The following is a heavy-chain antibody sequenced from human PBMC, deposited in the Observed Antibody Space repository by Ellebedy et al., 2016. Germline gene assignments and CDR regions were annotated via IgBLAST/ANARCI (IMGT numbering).Heavy chain of an antibody. Sequence: GESLKISXAASGFTFSTYSMTWVRQAPGKGLEWVSYISTSISTIYYADSVKGRFTIPRDNAKNALFLQMNSLRAEDTAVFYCVRSGESSYYFDYWGRGILVTVSS. CDR3: VRSGESSYYFDY. CDR2: ISTSISTI. D-gene: IGHD3-10*01. V-gene: IGHV3-48*04. CDR1: GFTFSTYS. J-gene: IGHJ4*02.